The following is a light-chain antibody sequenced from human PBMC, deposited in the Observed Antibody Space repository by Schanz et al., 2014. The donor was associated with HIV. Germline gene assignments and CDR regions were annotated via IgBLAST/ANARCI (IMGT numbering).Light chain of an antibody. J-gene: IGLJ2*01. V-gene: IGLV1-44*01. Sequence: QSVLTQPPSASGTPGQRVTISCSGSSSNIGSNTVNWYQQLPGTAPKLLIYSNNQRPSGVPDRFSGSKSGTSASLAISGLQSEDEADYYCSSYTSDTVLFGGGTKLTVL. CDR2: SNN. CDR3: SSYTSDTVL. CDR1: SSNIGSNT.